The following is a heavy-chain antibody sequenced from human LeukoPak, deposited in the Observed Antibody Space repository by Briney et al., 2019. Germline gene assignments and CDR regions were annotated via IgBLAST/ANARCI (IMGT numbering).Heavy chain of an antibody. CDR1: GFTFSSYN. V-gene: IGHV3-21*01. J-gene: IGHJ4*02. CDR3: AKALVATTPFDY. CDR2: ITSSSSYI. D-gene: IGHD5-12*01. Sequence: GGSLRLSCAASGFTFSSYNMNWVRQAPGKGLEWVSSITSSSSYIYYADSVKGRFTISRDNAKNSLYLQMNNLRAEDTAVYYCAKALVATTPFDYWGQGTLVTVSS.